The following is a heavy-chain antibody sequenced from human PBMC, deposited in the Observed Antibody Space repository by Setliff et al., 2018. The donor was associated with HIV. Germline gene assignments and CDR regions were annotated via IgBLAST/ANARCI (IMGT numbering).Heavy chain of an antibody. D-gene: IGHD3-10*01. J-gene: IGHJ6*02. CDR3: ARHDITLVRGLV. Sequence: PSETLSLTCPVSGYSISSGYYWGWIRQPPGRGLERIGAIHHSGNTYYNPSLKSRVTISVDTSKNLFSLKVNSVTAAGTAVYYCARHDITLVRGLVWGQGTTVTVSS. V-gene: IGHV4-38-2*01. CDR1: GYSISSGYY. CDR2: IHHSGNT.